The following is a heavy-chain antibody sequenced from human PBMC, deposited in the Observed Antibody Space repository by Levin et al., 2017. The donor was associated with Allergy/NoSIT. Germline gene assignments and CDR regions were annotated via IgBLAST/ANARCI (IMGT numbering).Heavy chain of an antibody. CDR2: ISSSGRSI. Sequence: PGESLKISCAASGFTFSDYYMTWLRQAPGKGLEWLSYISSSGRSIFYADSVLGRITVSRDNAKNSMYLQMNSVRAEDTAMYYCARVGDYSTSFSFWYFDLWGRGTRLTVSS. V-gene: IGHV3-11*01. J-gene: IGHJ2*01. CDR3: ARVGDYSTSFSFWYFDL. D-gene: IGHD6-6*01. CDR1: GFTFSDYY.